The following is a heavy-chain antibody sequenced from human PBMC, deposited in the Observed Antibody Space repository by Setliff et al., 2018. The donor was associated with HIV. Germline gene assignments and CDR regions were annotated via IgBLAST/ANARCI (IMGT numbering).Heavy chain of an antibody. D-gene: IGHD6-13*01. CDR1: GGSISSGGYY. Sequence: ASETLSLTCNVSGGSISSGGYYWSWIRQPAGKGLEWIGHIYTSGSTNYNPSLKSRVTISIDTSKNQFSLKLSSVTAADTAVYYCARDRGGAAAGGYYYMDVWGKGTTVT. CDR3: ARDRGGAAAGGYYYMDV. CDR2: IYTSGST. J-gene: IGHJ6*03. V-gene: IGHV4-61*09.